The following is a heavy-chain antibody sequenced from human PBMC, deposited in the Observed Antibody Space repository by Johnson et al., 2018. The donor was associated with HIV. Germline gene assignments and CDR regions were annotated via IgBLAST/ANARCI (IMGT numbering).Heavy chain of an antibody. V-gene: IGHV3-11*04. D-gene: IGHD3-10*01. CDR1: GFIFDDYG. J-gene: IGHJ3*02. CDR3: ARFEGFITTLRVVGDAFDI. CDR2: IGSGGTTI. Sequence: QVQLVESGGGVVRPGGSLRLSCAASGFIFDDYGMSWIRQAPGKGLEWLSYIGSGGTTIYSADSVKGRFTIARDNAMNSLYLQMNSLRADDTAVYYCARFEGFITTLRVVGDAFDIWGQGTMVTVSS.